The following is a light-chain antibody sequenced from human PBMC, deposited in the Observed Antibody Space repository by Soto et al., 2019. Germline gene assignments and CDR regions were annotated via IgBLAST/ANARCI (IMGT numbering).Light chain of an antibody. CDR3: QQYGSYPLT. CDR1: QSVTSNS. Sequence: EIVLTQSPGTLSLSPGERATLSCRASQSVTSNSLAWYQQKPGQAPRLLIYGASSRATGIPDRFSGSGSGTDFTLTISRLEPEDFAVYYCQQYGSYPLTFGGGTKVDIK. V-gene: IGKV3-20*01. J-gene: IGKJ4*01. CDR2: GAS.